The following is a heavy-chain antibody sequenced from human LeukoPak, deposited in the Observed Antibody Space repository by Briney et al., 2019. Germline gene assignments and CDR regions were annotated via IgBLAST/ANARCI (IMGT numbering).Heavy chain of an antibody. Sequence: GGSLRLSCAASGFTFSSYNMNSVRQAPGKGLEWVSSISSYSTYIYYADSVKGRFTISRDNAKNSLYLQMNSLRAEDTAVYYCARDGYSGYDLEGDYWGQGTLVTVSS. CDR1: GFTFSSYN. V-gene: IGHV3-21*01. CDR2: ISSYSTYI. D-gene: IGHD5-12*01. CDR3: ARDGYSGYDLEGDY. J-gene: IGHJ4*02.